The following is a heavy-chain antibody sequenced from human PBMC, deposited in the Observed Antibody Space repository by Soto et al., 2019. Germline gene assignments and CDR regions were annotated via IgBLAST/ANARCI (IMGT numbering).Heavy chain of an antibody. CDR1: VFTLRTYS. V-gene: IGHV3-21*01. D-gene: IGHD2-2*02. J-gene: IGHJ6*02. Sequence: PGGALRLSGVGSVFTLRTYSINWVRQGPGKGLEWVSSISSRSDIYYADSVKGRFTISRDNAKNSVSLQMNSLRAEDTAVYYCAREYTAWPLAYGLDVWGQGTTVTVSS. CDR3: AREYTAWPLAYGLDV. CDR2: ISSRSDI.